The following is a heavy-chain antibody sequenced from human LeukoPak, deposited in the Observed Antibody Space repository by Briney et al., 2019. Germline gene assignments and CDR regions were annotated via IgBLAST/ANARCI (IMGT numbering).Heavy chain of an antibody. V-gene: IGHV4-61*05. CDR2: IYYSGST. Sequence: SETLSLTCTVSGGSISSSSYYWGWIRQPPGKGLEWIGYIYYSGSTNYNPSLKSRVTISVDTSKNQFSLKLSSVTAADTAVYYCARRSLFGVVIPSSSYAFDIWGQGTMVTVSS. CDR1: GGSISSSSYY. CDR3: ARRSLFGVVIPSSSYAFDI. J-gene: IGHJ3*02. D-gene: IGHD3-3*01.